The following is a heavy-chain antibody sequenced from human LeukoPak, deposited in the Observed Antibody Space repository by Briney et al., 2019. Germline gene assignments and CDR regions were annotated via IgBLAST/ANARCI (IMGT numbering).Heavy chain of an antibody. CDR2: IYYSGST. D-gene: IGHD5-18*01. V-gene: IGHV4-59*01. CDR1: GGSISSYY. J-gene: IGHJ6*02. Sequence: SETLSLTCTVSGGSISSYYWSWIRQPPGKGLEWIGYIYYSGSTNYDPSLKSRVTISVDTSKNQLSLKLSSVTAADTAVYYCARGSGPSYGYYYGMDVWGQGTTVTVSS. CDR3: ARGSGPSYGYYYGMDV.